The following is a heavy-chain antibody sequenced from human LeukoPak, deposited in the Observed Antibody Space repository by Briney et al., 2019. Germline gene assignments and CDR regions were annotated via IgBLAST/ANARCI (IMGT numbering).Heavy chain of an antibody. CDR1: GGSFSGYY. CDR3: ARGAQGSDY. CDR2: ISHSGST. Sequence: SETLSLTCAVYGGSFSGYYWSWIRQPPGKGLEWIGEISHSGSTNYNPSLESRVTISVDTSKNQFSLKLSSVTAADTAVYYCARGAQGSDYWGQGTLVTVSS. J-gene: IGHJ4*02. V-gene: IGHV4-34*01.